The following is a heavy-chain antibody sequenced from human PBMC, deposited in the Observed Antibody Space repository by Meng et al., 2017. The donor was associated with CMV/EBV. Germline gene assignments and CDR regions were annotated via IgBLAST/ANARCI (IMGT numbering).Heavy chain of an antibody. CDR1: GGSISSYY. D-gene: IGHD3-3*01. V-gene: IGHV4-59*01. CDR3: ARGHDFWSGYLPSYYYYGMDV. J-gene: IGHJ6*02. Sequence: GSLRLSCTVSGGSISSYYWSWIRQPPGKGLEWIGYIYYSGSTNYNPSLKSRVTISVDTSKNRFSLKLSSVTAADTAVYYCARGHDFWSGYLPSYYYYGMDVWGQGTTVTVSS. CDR2: IYYSGST.